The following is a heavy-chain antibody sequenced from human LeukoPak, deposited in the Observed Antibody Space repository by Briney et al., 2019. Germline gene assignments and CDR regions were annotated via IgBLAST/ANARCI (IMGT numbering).Heavy chain of an antibody. CDR3: ARDQGWPFHFDC. CDR1: GGSINSGDYY. J-gene: IGHJ4*02. CDR2: IYTSAST. Sequence: SETLSLTCTVSGGSINSGDYYWSWIRQLAGKGLEWIGRIYTSASTSYNPSLKSRVTISVDTSKSQFSLKLSSVTAADTAVYYCARDQGWPFHFDCWGQGALVIVSS. V-gene: IGHV4-61*02. D-gene: IGHD6-19*01.